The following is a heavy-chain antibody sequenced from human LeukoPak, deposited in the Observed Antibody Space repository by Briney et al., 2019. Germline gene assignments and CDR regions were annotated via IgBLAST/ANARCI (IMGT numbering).Heavy chain of an antibody. V-gene: IGHV4-59*01. CDR3: ARGYYDSSGYYLFDY. CDR1: GGSISSYY. D-gene: IGHD3-22*01. Sequence: PSETLSLTCTVSGGSISSYYWSWIRQPPGKGLEWIRYIYYSGSTNYNPSLKSRVTISVDTSKNQFSLKLSSVTAADTAVYYCARGYYDSSGYYLFDYWGQGTLVTVSS. CDR2: IYYSGST. J-gene: IGHJ4*02.